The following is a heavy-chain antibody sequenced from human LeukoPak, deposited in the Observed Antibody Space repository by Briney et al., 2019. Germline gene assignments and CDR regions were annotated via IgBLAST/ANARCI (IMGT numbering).Heavy chain of an antibody. CDR3: ARESTDIVVVVAAKRKNWFDP. CDR1: GYTFTGYY. CDR2: INPKSGGT. D-gene: IGHD2-15*01. J-gene: IGHJ5*02. Sequence: ASVKVSCKASGYTFTGYYMHWVRQAPGQGLEWMGWINPKSGGTNYAQKFQGRVTMTRDTSISTAYMELSRLRSDVTAVYYCARESTDIVVVVAAKRKNWFDPWGQGTLVTVSS. V-gene: IGHV1-2*02.